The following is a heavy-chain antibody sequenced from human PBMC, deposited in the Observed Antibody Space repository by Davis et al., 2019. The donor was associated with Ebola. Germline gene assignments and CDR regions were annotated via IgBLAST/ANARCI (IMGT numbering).Heavy chain of an antibody. CDR3: ARVGCSGGSCYGLDV. J-gene: IGHJ6*02. CDR2: IKQDGSEK. Sequence: GESLKISCAASGFTFSTFAMSWVRQAPGKGLEWVANIKQDGSEKYYVDSVKGRFTISRDNAKNSLYLQMNSLRAEDTAVYYCARVGCSGGSCYGLDVWGQGTTVTVSS. CDR1: GFTFSTFA. V-gene: IGHV3-7*01. D-gene: IGHD2-15*01.